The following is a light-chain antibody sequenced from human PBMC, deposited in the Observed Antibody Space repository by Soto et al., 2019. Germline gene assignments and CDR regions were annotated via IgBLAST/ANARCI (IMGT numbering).Light chain of an antibody. CDR1: DIINNH. V-gene: IGKV1-5*01. CDR3: QQYNFHST. CDR2: HTS. Sequence: DIQMTQSPSTLSASVGDRVTITCRASDIINNHLAWYQQKPGKAPKLLISHTSRSETGVPSRFSGSASGTEFILTISSLQPDDFATYYCQQYNFHSTFGQGTKVDIK. J-gene: IGKJ1*01.